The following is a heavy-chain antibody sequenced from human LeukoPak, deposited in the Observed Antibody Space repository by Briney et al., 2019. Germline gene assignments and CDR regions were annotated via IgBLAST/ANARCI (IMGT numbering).Heavy chain of an antibody. V-gene: IGHV3-23*01. CDR1: GFTFSSYA. CDR3: AKDQSRYYYDSRGLFDY. J-gene: IGHJ4*02. Sequence: GGSLRLSCAASGFTFSSYAMSWVRQAPGKGLEWVSAISGSGGSTYYADSVKGRFTISRDNSKNTLYLQMNSLRAEDTAVYYCAKDQSRYYYDSRGLFDYWGQGTLVTVSS. D-gene: IGHD3-22*01. CDR2: ISGSGGST.